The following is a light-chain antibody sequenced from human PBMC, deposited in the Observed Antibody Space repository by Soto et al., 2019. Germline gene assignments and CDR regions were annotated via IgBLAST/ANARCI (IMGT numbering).Light chain of an antibody. CDR3: QQYDSSPRT. Sequence: EIVLTQSPGTLSLSPGDRATLSCRASQSVSSSSPAWHQQTPGQAPRLLIYGASIGATGIPGRFSGSGSGTDFTLTIRRLQPEDVAVYYCQQYDSSPRTFGHGTKVEIK. V-gene: IGKV3-20*01. J-gene: IGKJ1*01. CDR1: QSVSSSS. CDR2: GAS.